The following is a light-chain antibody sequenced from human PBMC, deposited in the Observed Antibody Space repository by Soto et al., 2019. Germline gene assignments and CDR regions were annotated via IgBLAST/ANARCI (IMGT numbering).Light chain of an antibody. CDR3: CSYAGSYSLV. Sequence: QSALTQPRSVSGSPGQSVTLSCTGTSNDVGGYNYVSWYQQYPGKDPTLMIYDVGKRPSGVPDRFSGSKSGNTASLIISGLQAEDEADYYCCSYAGSYSLVFGGGTKLTVL. CDR2: DVG. J-gene: IGLJ2*01. CDR1: SNDVGGYNY. V-gene: IGLV2-11*01.